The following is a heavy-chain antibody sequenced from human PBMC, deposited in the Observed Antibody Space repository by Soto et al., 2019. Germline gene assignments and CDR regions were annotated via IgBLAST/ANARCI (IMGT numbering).Heavy chain of an antibody. D-gene: IGHD3-3*01. V-gene: IGHV3-23*01. J-gene: IGHJ4*02. CDR3: AKERRITIFGVVTPEFDY. Sequence: GGSLRLSCAASGFTFSSYAMSWVRQAPGKGLEWVSAISGSGGSTYYADSVKGRFTISRDNSKNTLYLQMNSLRAEDTAVYYCAKERRITIFGVVTPEFDYWGQGTLVTVSS. CDR1: GFTFSSYA. CDR2: ISGSGGST.